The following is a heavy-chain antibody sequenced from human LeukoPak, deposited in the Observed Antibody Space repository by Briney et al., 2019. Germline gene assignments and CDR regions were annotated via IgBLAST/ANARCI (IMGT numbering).Heavy chain of an antibody. CDR1: GGSISSSSYY. CDR3: ARHLTYYYDSSGYYLDAFDI. D-gene: IGHD3-22*01. Sequence: SETLSLTCTASGGSISSSSYYWGWIRQPPGKGLEWIGSIYYSGSTYYNPSLKSRVTISVDTSKNQFSLKLSSVTAADTAVYYCARHLTYYYDSSGYYLDAFDIWGQGTMVTVSS. V-gene: IGHV4-39*01. CDR2: IYYSGST. J-gene: IGHJ3*02.